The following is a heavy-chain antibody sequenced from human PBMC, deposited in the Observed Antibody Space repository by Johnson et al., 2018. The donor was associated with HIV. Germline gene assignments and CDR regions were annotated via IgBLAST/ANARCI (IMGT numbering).Heavy chain of an antibody. CDR1: GFTFSNYA. Sequence: QVQLVESGGGVVQPGRSLRLSCAASGFTFSNYAMHWVRQAPGKGLEWVAVISYDGSNKYCADSVKGRFTISRDNSKNTLYLQTNSLRAEDTAVYYCARLEELLRAFDIWGQGTMVTVSS. CDR2: ISYDGSNK. J-gene: IGHJ3*02. CDR3: ARLEELLRAFDI. D-gene: IGHD1-26*01. V-gene: IGHV3-30*04.